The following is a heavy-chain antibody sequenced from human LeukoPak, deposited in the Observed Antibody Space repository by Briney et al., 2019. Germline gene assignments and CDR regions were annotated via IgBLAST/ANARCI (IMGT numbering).Heavy chain of an antibody. V-gene: IGHV4-31*03. CDR3: ARNFHGDPGTFHLGH. Sequence: SQTLSLTCTVSGGSISSGGYFWTWIRQHPGKGLEWIGYIHHSGSTNYNPSLKGRVIISADTSKNQFSLKLNSVTAADTAVYHCARNFHGDPGTFHLGHWGHGTLVTVSS. CDR2: IHHSGST. J-gene: IGHJ4*01. D-gene: IGHD2-21*02. CDR1: GGSISSGGYF.